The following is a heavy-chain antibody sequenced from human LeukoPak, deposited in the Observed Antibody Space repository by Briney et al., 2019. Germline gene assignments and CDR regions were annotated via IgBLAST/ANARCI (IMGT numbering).Heavy chain of an antibody. CDR2: INPNSGGT. Sequence: ASVKVSCKASGGMFNNNALSWARQAPGQGLEWMGWINPNSGGTNYAQKFQGRVTMTRDTSISTAYMELSRLRSDDTAVYYCARDGPDFWSGFDYWGQGTLVTVSS. D-gene: IGHD3-3*01. CDR1: GGMFNNNA. CDR3: ARDGPDFWSGFDY. V-gene: IGHV1-2*02. J-gene: IGHJ4*02.